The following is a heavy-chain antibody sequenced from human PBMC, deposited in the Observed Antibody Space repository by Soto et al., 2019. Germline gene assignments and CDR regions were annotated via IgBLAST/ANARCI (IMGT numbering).Heavy chain of an antibody. J-gene: IGHJ4*02. CDR2: ISSSSSYI. D-gene: IGHD1-26*01. V-gene: IGHV3-21*01. CDR1: GFTFSSYS. CDR3: ARDLGPNWEVRHFDS. Sequence: SLRLSCAASGFTFSSYSMNWVRQAPGKGLEWVSSISSSSSYIYYADSLKGRFTISRDNAKNSLYLQMDSLRAEDTAVYYCARDLGPNWEVRHFDSWGQGTLVTVSS.